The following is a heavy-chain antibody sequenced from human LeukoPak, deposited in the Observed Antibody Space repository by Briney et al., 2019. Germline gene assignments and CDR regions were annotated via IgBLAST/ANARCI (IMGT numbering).Heavy chain of an antibody. CDR3: ARDPLPDYVLPYYYGMDV. J-gene: IGHJ6*02. CDR2: IYHSGST. Sequence: SGTLSLTCAVSGGSISSSNWWSWVRQPPGKGLEWIGEIYHSGSTNYNPSLKSRVTISVDKSKNQFSLKLSSVTAADTAVYYCARDPLPDYVLPYYYGMDVWGQGTTVTVSS. D-gene: IGHD4-17*01. CDR1: GGSISSSNW. V-gene: IGHV4-4*02.